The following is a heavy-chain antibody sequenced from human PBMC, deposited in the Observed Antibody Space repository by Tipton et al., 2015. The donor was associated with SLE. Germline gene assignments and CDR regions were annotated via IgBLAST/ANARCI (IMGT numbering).Heavy chain of an antibody. J-gene: IGHJ4*02. CDR3: ARGRGGSFSDFDY. V-gene: IGHV1-18*01. D-gene: IGHD1-26*01. CDR2: FSAYSVNT. Sequence: QLVQSGAEVKKPGASVKVSCKASGYSFSNYGVSWVRQAPGLGLEWMGWFSAYSVNTDYAQKFQGRVSMTTDPSTRTAYMELRSLRSDDTAVYYCARGRGGSFSDFDYWGQGTLVTVSA. CDR1: GYSFSNYG.